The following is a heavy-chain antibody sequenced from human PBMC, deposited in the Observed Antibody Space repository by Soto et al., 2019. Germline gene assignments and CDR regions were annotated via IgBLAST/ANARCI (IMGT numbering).Heavy chain of an antibody. Sequence: QEELVQSGAEVKKPGSSVNVSCKASGGTFASYSITWVRQAPGQRLEWMGEIIPLLKTVNYAQKFQGRVTITGDRSTSTVYMALSSLRSDDTAVYYCARDPVELFGYMDVWGHGTTVTVS. D-gene: IGHD6-25*01. CDR2: IIPLLKTV. CDR1: GGTFASYS. V-gene: IGHV1-69*06. CDR3: ARDPVELFGYMDV. J-gene: IGHJ6*02.